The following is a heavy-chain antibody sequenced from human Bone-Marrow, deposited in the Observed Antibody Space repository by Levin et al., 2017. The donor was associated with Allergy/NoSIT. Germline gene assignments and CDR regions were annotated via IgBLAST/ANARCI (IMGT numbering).Heavy chain of an antibody. Sequence: GESLKISCAASGFAFSNYGIHWVRQAPGKGLEWVAVMSYDGTNKYYADSVKGRFSISRDNSRYTVYLQMNSLKVGDTAVYYCAKDLVPYCSSLTCYLGGYGMDVWGQGTKVTVSS. J-gene: IGHJ6*02. CDR3: AKDLVPYCSSLTCYLGGYGMDV. V-gene: IGHV3-30*18. D-gene: IGHD2-2*01. CDR2: MSYDGTNK. CDR1: GFAFSNYG.